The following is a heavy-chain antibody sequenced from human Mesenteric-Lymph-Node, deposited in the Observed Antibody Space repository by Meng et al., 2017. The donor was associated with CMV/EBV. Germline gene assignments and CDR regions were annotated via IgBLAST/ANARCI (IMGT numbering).Heavy chain of an antibody. CDR3: ASLAPLNNTKDKIPSGY. J-gene: IGHJ4*02. Sequence: QVHLQQWGAGLLKPSETLSLTCAVYGGSFSAYYCSWSRQPPGKGLEWIGEINHRGRTNYNPSLKSRITISVDTSKNQFSLKLTSVTAADTAVYFCASLAPLNNTKDKIPSGYWGQGTLVTVSS. V-gene: IGHV4-34*01. CDR1: GGSFSAYY. D-gene: IGHD1-14*01. CDR2: INHRGRT.